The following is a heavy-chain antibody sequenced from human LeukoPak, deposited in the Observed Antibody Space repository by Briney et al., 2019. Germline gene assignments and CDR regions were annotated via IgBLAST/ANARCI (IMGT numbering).Heavy chain of an antibody. D-gene: IGHD1-26*01. Sequence: GGSLRLSCAASGFTFSSYAMSWVRQAPGKGLEWVSIISGSGGNTHYADSVKGRFTISRDNSKNTLYLQMNSLRAEDTAVYYCAKDPIVGALSFYYFDYWGQGTLVTVSS. J-gene: IGHJ4*02. CDR2: ISGSGGNT. CDR3: AKDPIVGALSFYYFDY. CDR1: GFTFSSYA. V-gene: IGHV3-23*01.